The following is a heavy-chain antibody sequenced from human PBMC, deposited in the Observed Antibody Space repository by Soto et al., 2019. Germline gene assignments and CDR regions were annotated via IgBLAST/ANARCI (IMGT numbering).Heavy chain of an antibody. J-gene: IGHJ4*02. D-gene: IGHD3-10*01. V-gene: IGHV1-18*01. CDR2: ISAYNGNT. CDR1: GYTFTSYR. CDR3: ARDVVTWFGELLPTPDY. Sequence: QVPLVQSGAEVKKPGASVKVSCKASGYTFTSYRISWVRQAPGQGLEWMGWISAYNGNTNYAQKLQGRVTMTTDTSTSTAYMELRSLRSDDTAVYYCARDVVTWFGELLPTPDYWGQGTLVTVSS.